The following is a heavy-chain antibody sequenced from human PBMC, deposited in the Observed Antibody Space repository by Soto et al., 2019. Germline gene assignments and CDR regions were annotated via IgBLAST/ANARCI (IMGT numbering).Heavy chain of an antibody. CDR1: GGSINSYY. V-gene: IGHV4-59*01. Sequence: SETLSLTCTVSGGSINSYYWNWVRQPPGKGLEWIAYVYETGSTDYNPSLKSRLTISLDTSKNHFSLKLSSVTAADTAVYYCAGSSGSFYLNFDYWGQGALVT. CDR2: VYETGST. J-gene: IGHJ4*02. D-gene: IGHD3-10*01. CDR3: AGSSGSFYLNFDY.